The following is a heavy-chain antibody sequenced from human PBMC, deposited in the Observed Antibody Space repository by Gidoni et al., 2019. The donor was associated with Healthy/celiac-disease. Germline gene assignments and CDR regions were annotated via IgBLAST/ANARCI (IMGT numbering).Heavy chain of an antibody. J-gene: IGHJ4*02. V-gene: IGHV3-23*01. CDR2: ISGSGGST. Sequence: EVRLLESGGGLVQPGGSLGLSWPASGSTFRRYAMSWVRQAPGKGLEWVSAISGSGGSTYYADSVKGRFTISRDNSKNTLYLQMNSLRAEDTAVYYCAKDPHYDFWSGYFDYWGQGTLVTVSS. CDR1: GSTFRRYA. CDR3: AKDPHYDFWSGYFDY. D-gene: IGHD3-3*01.